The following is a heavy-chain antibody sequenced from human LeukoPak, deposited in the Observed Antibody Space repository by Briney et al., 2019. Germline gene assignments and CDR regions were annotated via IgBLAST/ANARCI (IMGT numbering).Heavy chain of an antibody. CDR1: GYTFTSYG. V-gene: IGHV1-18*01. Sequence: GASVKVSCKASGYTFTSYGISWVRQAPGQGLEWMGWISAYNGNTNYAQKLQGRVTMTTDTSTSTAYMELRSLRSDDTAVYYCARDGTFVVVPAAIRDYYYGMDVWGQGTTVTVSS. D-gene: IGHD2-2*02. CDR3: ARDGTFVVVPAAIRDYYYGMDV. J-gene: IGHJ6*02. CDR2: ISAYNGNT.